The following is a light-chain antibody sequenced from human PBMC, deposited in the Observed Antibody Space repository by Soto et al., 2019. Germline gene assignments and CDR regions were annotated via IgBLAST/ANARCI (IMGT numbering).Light chain of an antibody. CDR2: NNN. CDR3: AAWDDSLNGVL. Sequence: QSVLTQPPSASGTPGQRVTISCSGSSSNIGGNTVTWYQHLPRTAPKLLIYNNNQRPSGVPDRFSGSNSGTSASLAISGLQSEDEADYYCAAWDDSLNGVLFGGGTKLTVL. J-gene: IGLJ2*01. V-gene: IGLV1-44*01. CDR1: SSNIGGNT.